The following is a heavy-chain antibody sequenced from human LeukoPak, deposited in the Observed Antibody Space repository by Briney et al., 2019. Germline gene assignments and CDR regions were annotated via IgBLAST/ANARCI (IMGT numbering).Heavy chain of an antibody. CDR1: GFTFSSYW. V-gene: IGHV3-74*01. Sequence: GSLRLSCAASGFTFSSYWMHWVRQAPGKGLVWVSRINTDGSSTSYADSVKGRFTISRDNAKNTLYLQMNSLRAEDTAVYYCARDRRRWEPTNYFDYWGQGTLVTVSS. D-gene: IGHD1-26*01. CDR2: INTDGSST. CDR3: ARDRRRWEPTNYFDY. J-gene: IGHJ4*02.